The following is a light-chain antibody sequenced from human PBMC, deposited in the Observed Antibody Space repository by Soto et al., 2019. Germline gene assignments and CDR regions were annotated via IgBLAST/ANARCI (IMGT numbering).Light chain of an antibody. CDR1: QSVSSNY. CDR3: QQYGSSPWT. CDR2: GAS. Sequence: PGERATLSCRASQSVSSNYLAWYQQKPGQAPRLLIYGASTRATGVPARFSGSGSGTDFTLTISRLEPGDFAVYYCQQYGSSPWTFGQGTKVDIK. J-gene: IGKJ1*01. V-gene: IGKV3-20*01.